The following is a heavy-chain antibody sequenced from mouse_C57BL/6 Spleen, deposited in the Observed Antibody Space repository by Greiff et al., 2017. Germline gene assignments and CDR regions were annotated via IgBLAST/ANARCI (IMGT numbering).Heavy chain of an antibody. CDR3: ARRGSYGYFDY. CDR1: GYTFTDYY. CDR2: IYPGSGNT. Sequence: VQLQESGAELVRPGASVKLSCKASGYTFTDYYINWVKQRPGQGLEWIARIYPGSGNTYYNEKFKGKATLTAEKSSSTAYMQLSSLTSEDSAVYFCARRGSYGYFDYWGQGTTLTVSS. V-gene: IGHV1-76*01. D-gene: IGHD1-1*02. J-gene: IGHJ2*01.